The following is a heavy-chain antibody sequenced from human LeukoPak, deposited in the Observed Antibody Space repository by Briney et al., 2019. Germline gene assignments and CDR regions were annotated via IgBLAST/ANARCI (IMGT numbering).Heavy chain of an antibody. CDR3: ATGEYQLAY. J-gene: IGHJ4*02. D-gene: IGHD2-2*01. CDR1: GFTFSSYG. Sequence: GGSLRLSCAASGFTFSSYGMHWVRQAPGEGLEWVAFIRYGGSNKYYADSVKGRFTISRDNSKNTLYLQMNSLRAEDTAVYYCATGEYQLAYWGQGSLVTVSS. V-gene: IGHV3-30*02. CDR2: IRYGGSNK.